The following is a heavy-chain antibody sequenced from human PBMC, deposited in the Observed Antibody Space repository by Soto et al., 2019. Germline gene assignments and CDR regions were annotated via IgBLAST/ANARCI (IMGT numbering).Heavy chain of an antibody. CDR3: ASPELRDIVETDYYYGMDV. V-gene: IGHV1-69*06. CDR2: IIPIFGTA. D-gene: IGHD2-15*01. J-gene: IGHJ6*02. CDR1: GGTFSSYA. Sequence: QVQLVQSGAEVKKPGSSVKVSCKASGGTFSSYAISWVRQAPGQGLEWMGGIIPIFGTANYAQKFQGRVTITADKSTSTAYMELSSLRSEDTAVYYCASPELRDIVETDYYYGMDVWRQGTTVTVSS.